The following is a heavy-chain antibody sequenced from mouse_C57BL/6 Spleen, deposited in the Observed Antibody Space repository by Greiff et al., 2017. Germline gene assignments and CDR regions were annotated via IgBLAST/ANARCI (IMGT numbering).Heavy chain of an antibody. CDR3: ARGDGSLRGFAY. V-gene: IGHV1-69*01. CDR2: IDPSDSYT. Sequence: VKLQQPGAELVMPGASVKLSCKASGYTFTSYWMHWVKQRPGQGLEWIGEIDPSDSYTNYNQKFKGKSTLTVDKSSSTAYMQLSSLTSEDSAVYYCARGDGSLRGFAYWGQGTLVTVSA. D-gene: IGHD2-3*01. CDR1: GYTFTSYW. J-gene: IGHJ3*01.